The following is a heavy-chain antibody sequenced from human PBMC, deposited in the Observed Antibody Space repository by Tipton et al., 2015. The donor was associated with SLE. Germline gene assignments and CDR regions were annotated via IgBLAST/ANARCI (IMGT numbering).Heavy chain of an antibody. V-gene: IGHV4-39*07. J-gene: IGHJ1*01. CDR1: GGSISSSSYY. D-gene: IGHD2-15*01. Sequence: LRLSCTVSGGSISSSSYYWGWIRQPPGKGLEWIGRIYYSGSSYYNPSLKSRVTISVDTSKNQFSLQLTSVTAADTAAYFCARHHRLVAAGTGHFHHWGQGTLVTVSS. CDR2: IYYSGSS. CDR3: ARHHRLVAAGTGHFHH.